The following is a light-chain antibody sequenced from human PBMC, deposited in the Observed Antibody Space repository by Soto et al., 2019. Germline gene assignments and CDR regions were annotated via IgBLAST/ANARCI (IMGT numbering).Light chain of an antibody. CDR1: SSDVGGYNY. V-gene: IGLV2-14*01. CDR2: DVS. CDR3: SSYTSSSLDV. J-gene: IGLJ1*01. Sequence: QSVLTQPASVSGSPGQSITISCTGTSSDVGGYNYVSWYQQHPGKAPKLMIYDVSNRPSGVSNRCSGSKSGNTASLTISGLQAEDEADYYCSSYTSSSLDVFGTGTKVTVL.